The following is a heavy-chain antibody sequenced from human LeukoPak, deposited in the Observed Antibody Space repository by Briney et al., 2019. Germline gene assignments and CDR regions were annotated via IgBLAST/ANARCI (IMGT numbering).Heavy chain of an antibody. Sequence: GGSLRLSCAASGFTFSDYYMSWICQAPGKGLEWVSYISSSSSYTNYADSVKGRFTISRDNAKNSLYLQMNSLRAEDTAVYYCARDPRGYYGDYVGYFDYWGQGTLVTVSS. CDR2: ISSSSSYT. V-gene: IGHV3-11*06. CDR3: ARDPRGYYGDYVGYFDY. D-gene: IGHD4-17*01. J-gene: IGHJ4*02. CDR1: GFTFSDYY.